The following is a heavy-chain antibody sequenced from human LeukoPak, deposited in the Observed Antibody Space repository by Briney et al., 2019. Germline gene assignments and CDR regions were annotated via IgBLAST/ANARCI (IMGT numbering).Heavy chain of an antibody. CDR2: ILVSGGNT. J-gene: IGHJ4*02. D-gene: IGHD3-10*01. Sequence: PGGSLRLSCAASGFTFSSYAMSWVRQAPGKGLEWVSSILVSGGNTYYADSVKGRFTISRDNSKNTLYLQMNSLRAEDTAVYFCARDRSMVRGVTAFDYWGKGTLVTVSS. CDR3: ARDRSMVRGVTAFDY. CDR1: GFTFSSYA. V-gene: IGHV3-23*01.